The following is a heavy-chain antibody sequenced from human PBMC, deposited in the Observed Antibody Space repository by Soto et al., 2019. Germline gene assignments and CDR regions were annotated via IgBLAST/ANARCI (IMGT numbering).Heavy chain of an antibody. CDR2: INAGNGNT. D-gene: IGHD3-9*01. Sequence: ASVKVSCKASGYTFTSYAMHWVRQAPGQRLEWMGWINAGNGNTKYSQKFQGRVTITRDTSASTAYMELSSLRSEDTAVYYCARSSHPPDDWLSQVDYWGQGTLVTVSS. V-gene: IGHV1-3*01. J-gene: IGHJ4*02. CDR3: ARSSHPPDDWLSQVDY. CDR1: GYTFTSYA.